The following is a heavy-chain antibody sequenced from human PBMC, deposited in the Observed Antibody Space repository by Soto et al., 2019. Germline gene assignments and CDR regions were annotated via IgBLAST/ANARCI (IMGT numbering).Heavy chain of an antibody. CDR2: IFYSGST. CDR3: ARVGSSGWSPDY. D-gene: IGHD6-19*01. V-gene: IGHV4-59*11. Sequence: SDTLSLTCIVSGGAIRGHYWTGIRQSPGKGLEWIGYIFYSGSTNYNPSLKSRVTISVDTSKNQFSLKMSSVTAADTAVYYCARVGSSGWSPDYWGRGTLVTVSS. J-gene: IGHJ4*02. CDR1: GGAIRGHY.